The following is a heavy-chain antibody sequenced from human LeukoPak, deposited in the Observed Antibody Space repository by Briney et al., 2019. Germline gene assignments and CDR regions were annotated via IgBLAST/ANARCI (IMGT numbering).Heavy chain of an antibody. V-gene: IGHV3-7*01. CDR2: IKQDGSEN. CDR3: AIQGSHGDFDY. D-gene: IGHD4-17*01. J-gene: IGHJ4*02. CDR1: GFTFSSYW. Sequence: PGGSLRLSCAASGFTFSSYWMSWVRQAPGKGLEWVANIKQDGSENHYVDSVKGRFTISRDNSKNTLYLQMNSLRAEDTAVYYCAIQGSHGDFDYWGQGTLVTVSS.